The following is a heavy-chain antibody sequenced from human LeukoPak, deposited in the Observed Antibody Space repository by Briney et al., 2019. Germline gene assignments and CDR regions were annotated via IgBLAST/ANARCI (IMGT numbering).Heavy chain of an antibody. V-gene: IGHV1-2*02. Sequence: GATVKVSCKASGYTFTGYYMHWVRQAPGQGLEWMGWINPNTGETNSARKFQGRVTMTRDTTINTAYMELTRLTSDDTAVYYCASYPRYSSTPPFDCWGQGTLVTVSS. D-gene: IGHD2-2*01. CDR1: GYTFTGYY. CDR3: ASYPRYSSTPPFDC. CDR2: INPNTGET. J-gene: IGHJ4*02.